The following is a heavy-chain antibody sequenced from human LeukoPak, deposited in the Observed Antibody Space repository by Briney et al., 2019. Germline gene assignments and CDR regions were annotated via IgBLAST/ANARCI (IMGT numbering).Heavy chain of an antibody. CDR1: GGSISSYY. CDR3: ARLLRVKTVGPDLYYFDY. D-gene: IGHD1-14*01. J-gene: IGHJ4*02. CDR2: IYTSGST. V-gene: IGHV4-4*07. Sequence: PSETLSLTCTVSGGSISSYYWSWIRQPAGKGLEWIGRIYTSGSTNYNPSLKSRVTISVDTSKNQFSLKLSSVTAADTAVYYCARLLRVKTVGPDLYYFDYWGQGTLVTVSS.